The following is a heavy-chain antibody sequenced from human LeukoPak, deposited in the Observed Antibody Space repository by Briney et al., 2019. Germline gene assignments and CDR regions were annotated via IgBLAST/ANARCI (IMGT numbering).Heavy chain of an antibody. D-gene: IGHD3-22*01. J-gene: IGHJ2*01. CDR1: GGSISSYY. V-gene: IGHV4-59*01. CDR3: ARSTQYYYDSSGRSLGIVDL. CDR2: IYYSGST. Sequence: SETLSLTCTVSGGSISSYYWSWIRQPPGKGLEWIGYIYYSGSTNYNPSLKSRVTISVDTSKNQFSLKPSSVTAADTAVYYCARSTQYYYDSSGRSLGIVDLWGRGTLVTVSS.